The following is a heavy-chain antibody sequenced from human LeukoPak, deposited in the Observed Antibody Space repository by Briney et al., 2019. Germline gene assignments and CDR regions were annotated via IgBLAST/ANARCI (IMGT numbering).Heavy chain of an antibody. D-gene: IGHD3-22*01. CDR2: ISGNGLGT. CDR1: GFTFGRNA. Sequence: QPGGSLRLSCAASGFTFGRNAMNWVRQAPGKGLEWVAAISGNGLGTYYADSVKGRFNISRDNSRNTLYLQMNSLRIEDTAFYYCAKDANYLRSSGYLIPIDFWGQGTLVTVSS. CDR3: AKDANYLRSSGYLIPIDF. V-gene: IGHV3-23*01. J-gene: IGHJ4*02.